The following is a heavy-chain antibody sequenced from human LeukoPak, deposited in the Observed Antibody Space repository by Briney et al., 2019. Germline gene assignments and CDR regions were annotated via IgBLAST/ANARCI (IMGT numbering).Heavy chain of an antibody. CDR1: GFTFSDYY. V-gene: IGHV3-11*05. CDR3: AKDSPPPNYYDSSGYFDY. Sequence: PGGSLRLSCAASGFTFSDYYMSWIRQAPGKGLEWVSYISTGSSYTNYADSVKGRFTISRDNSKNTLYLQMNSLRAEDTAVYYCAKDSPPPNYYDSSGYFDYWGQGTLVTVSS. D-gene: IGHD3-22*01. J-gene: IGHJ4*02. CDR2: ISTGSSYT.